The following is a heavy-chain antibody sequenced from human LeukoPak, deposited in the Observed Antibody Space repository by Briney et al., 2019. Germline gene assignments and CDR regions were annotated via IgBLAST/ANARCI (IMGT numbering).Heavy chain of an antibody. CDR3: ASAITFGGVIVEQN. D-gene: IGHD3-16*02. CDR2: IYYSGST. Sequence: SETLSLTCTVSGGSISSYYWSWIRQPPGKGLEWIGYIYYSGSTNYNPSLKSRVTISVDTSKNQFSLKLSSVTAADTAVYYCASAITFGGVIVEQNWGQGTLVTVSS. V-gene: IGHV4-59*01. J-gene: IGHJ4*02. CDR1: GGSISSYY.